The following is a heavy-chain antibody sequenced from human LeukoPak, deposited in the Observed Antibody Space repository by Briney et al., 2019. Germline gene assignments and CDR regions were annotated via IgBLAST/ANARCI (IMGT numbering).Heavy chain of an antibody. CDR2: LIPIFGTA. Sequence: ASVKVSCKSSGGTFSSYAINWVRQAPGQGLEWMGGLIPIFGTANYAQKFQGRVTITTDESTSTAYMELSSLRSEDTAVYYCATDFRSLGTGTRDAFDIWGQGTMVTVSS. D-gene: IGHD1-7*01. V-gene: IGHV1-69*05. J-gene: IGHJ3*02. CDR1: GGTFSSYA. CDR3: ATDFRSLGTGTRDAFDI.